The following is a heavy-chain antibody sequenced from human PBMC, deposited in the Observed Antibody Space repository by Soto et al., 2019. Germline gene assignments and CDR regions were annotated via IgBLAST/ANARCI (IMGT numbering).Heavy chain of an antibody. CDR2: VYYSGST. J-gene: IGHJ4*02. CDR3: ARYYDSSGTYYFDD. V-gene: IGHV4-39*01. Sequence: QLQLQESGPGLVKPSDTLSLICTVSGGSISGRSYYWGWIRQPPGKGLEWIGNVYYSGSTYYNPSLKTRVTISVDTSKNQFSLKLSSVPAADTAVYYCARYYDSSGTYYFDDWGQGTLVTVSS. D-gene: IGHD3-22*01. CDR1: GGSISGRSYY.